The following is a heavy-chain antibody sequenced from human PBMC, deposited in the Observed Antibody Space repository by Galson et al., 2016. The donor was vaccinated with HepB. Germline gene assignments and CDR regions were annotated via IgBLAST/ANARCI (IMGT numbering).Heavy chain of an antibody. Sequence: SLRLSCAASGFVFSNFGLSWVRQAPGQGLEWVASISTRRTTYYSDSVQGRFTISRDNSNNTLYLQMNGLRAGDTAVYYCAKERLIRRIFDHWGQGTLLTVSS. J-gene: IGHJ4*02. CDR1: GFVFSNFG. V-gene: IGHV3-23*01. CDR2: ISTRRTT. D-gene: IGHD1-1*01. CDR3: AKERLIRRIFDH.